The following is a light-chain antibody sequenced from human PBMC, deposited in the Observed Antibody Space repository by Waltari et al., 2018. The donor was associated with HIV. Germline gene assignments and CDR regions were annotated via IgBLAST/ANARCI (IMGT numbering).Light chain of an antibody. CDR3: KSSTTRSTPCV. J-gene: IGLJ1*01. CDR1: NRDIGGHNS. CDR2: DVS. V-gene: IGLV2-14*01. Sequence: QSALTQPASVSGSPGQSITISCTGTNRDIGGHNSFAWYQQHPGKAPKLIIYDVSNRPAGVSDRFSGSKSGNTASLTISGLQAEDEADYYCKSSTTRSTPCVFGSGTKVTVL.